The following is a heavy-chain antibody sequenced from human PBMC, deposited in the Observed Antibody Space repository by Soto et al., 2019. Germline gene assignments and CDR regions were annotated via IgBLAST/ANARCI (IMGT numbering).Heavy chain of an antibody. D-gene: IGHD6-6*01. CDR2: IKQDGSEK. V-gene: IGHV3-7*01. Sequence: PGGSLRLSCAASGFTFSSYWMSWVRQAPGKGLEWVANIKQDGSEKYYVDSVKGRFTISRDNAKNSLYLQMNSLRAEDTAVYYCARDQSSSSEGGGYYYYGMDVWRQGTTVTVSS. J-gene: IGHJ6*02. CDR1: GFTFSSYW. CDR3: ARDQSSSSEGGGYYYYGMDV.